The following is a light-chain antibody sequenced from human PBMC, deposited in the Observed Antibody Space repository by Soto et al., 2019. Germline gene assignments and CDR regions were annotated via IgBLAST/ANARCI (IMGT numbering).Light chain of an antibody. CDR2: EGS. Sequence: QSALTQPASVSGSPGQSSTISCTGTSSDVGSYDLVSWYQQHPGEAPKLMIYEGSTRPSGISNRFSGSKSGNTAYLTISGLQYEDEDDYYCCSYSGSRNLVFGGGTQLTVL. J-gene: IGLJ2*01. CDR1: SSDVGSYDL. V-gene: IGLV2-23*01. CDR3: CSYSGSRNLV.